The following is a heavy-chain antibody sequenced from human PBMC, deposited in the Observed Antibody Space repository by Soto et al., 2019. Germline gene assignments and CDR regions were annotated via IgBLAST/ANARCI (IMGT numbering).Heavy chain of an antibody. J-gene: IGHJ6*02. V-gene: IGHV4-59*01. CDR3: ARDLSIAADPSRMDV. Sequence: LSLTCTVSGGSISSYYWSWIRQPPGKGLEWIGYIYYSGSTNYNPPLKSRVTISVDASKNQFSLKLSSVTAADTAVYYCARDLSIAADPSRMDVWGQGTTVTVSS. CDR2: IYYSGST. CDR1: GGSISSYY. D-gene: IGHD6-6*01.